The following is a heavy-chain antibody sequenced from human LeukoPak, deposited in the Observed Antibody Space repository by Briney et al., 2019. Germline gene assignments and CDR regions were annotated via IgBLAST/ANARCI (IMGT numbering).Heavy chain of an antibody. CDR2: INHSGST. V-gene: IGHV4-34*01. D-gene: IGHD3-22*01. J-gene: IGHJ3*02. CDR3: ARPKYYYDSSGYYSDAFDI. CDR1: GGSFSGYY. Sequence: SETLSFTCAVYGGSFSGYYWSWIRQPPGKGLEWIGEINHSGSTNYNPSLKSRVTISVDTSKNQLSLKLSSVTAADTAVYYCARPKYYYDSSGYYSDAFDIWGQGTMVTVSS.